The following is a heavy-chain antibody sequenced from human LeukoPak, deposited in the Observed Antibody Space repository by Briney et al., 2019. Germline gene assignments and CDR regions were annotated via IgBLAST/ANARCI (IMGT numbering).Heavy chain of an antibody. D-gene: IGHD1-26*01. V-gene: IGHV4-59*08. CDR2: IYYIGST. CDR3: ARLNFAGSSSWFDP. J-gene: IGHJ5*02. Sequence: PSETLSLTCTVSGGSISSYYWSWIRQPPGKGLEWIGYIYYIGSTNYNPSLRSRVTISVDTSKNQFSLKLSSVTAADTALYYCARLNFAGSSSWFDPWGQGTLVTVSS. CDR1: GGSISSYY.